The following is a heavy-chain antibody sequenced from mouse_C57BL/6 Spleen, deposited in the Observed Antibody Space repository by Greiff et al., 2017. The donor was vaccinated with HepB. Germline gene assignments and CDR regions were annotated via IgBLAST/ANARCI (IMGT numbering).Heavy chain of an antibody. D-gene: IGHD2-1*01. CDR2: INPNNGGT. V-gene: IGHV1-26*01. J-gene: IGHJ2*01. Sequence: VQLQQSGPELVKPGASVKISCKASGYTFTDYYMNWVKQSHGKSLEWIGDINPNNGGTSYNQKFKGKATLTVDKSSSTAYMELRSLTSEDSAVYYCARKRIYGNYYFDYCCQGTTLTVSS. CDR3: ARKRIYGNYYFDY. CDR1: GYTFTDYY.